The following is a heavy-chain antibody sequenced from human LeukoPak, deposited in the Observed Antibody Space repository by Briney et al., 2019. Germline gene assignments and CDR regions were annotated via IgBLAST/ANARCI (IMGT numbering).Heavy chain of an antibody. V-gene: IGHV4-34*01. Sequence: SETLSLTCAVYGGSFSGYYWSWIRQPPGKGLEWIGEINHSGSTNYNPSLESRVTISVDTSKNQFSLKLSSVTAADTAVYYCARGGLRRARRSYGMDVWGQGTTVTVSS. CDR3: ARGGLRRARRSYGMDV. CDR1: GGSFSGYY. J-gene: IGHJ6*02. CDR2: INHSGST.